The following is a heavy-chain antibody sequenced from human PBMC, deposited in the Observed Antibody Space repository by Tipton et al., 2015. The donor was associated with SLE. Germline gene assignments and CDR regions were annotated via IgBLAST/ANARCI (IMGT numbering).Heavy chain of an antibody. J-gene: IGHJ6*02. CDR1: GGSISSSNYY. Sequence: LRLSCTVSGGSISSSNYYWGWIRQPPGKGLEWIGYIHFPGRTNFNPSLKSRVSMSLDTSNRFSLRLNSVTAADTALYYCARVEGTYGYTNYYGMDVWGQGTTVTVSS. D-gene: IGHD5-18*01. V-gene: IGHV4-61*03. CDR3: ARVEGTYGYTNYYGMDV. CDR2: IHFPGRT.